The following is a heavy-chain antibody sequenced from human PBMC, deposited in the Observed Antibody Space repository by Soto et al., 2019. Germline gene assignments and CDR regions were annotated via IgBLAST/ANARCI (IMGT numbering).Heavy chain of an antibody. J-gene: IGHJ5*02. CDR1: GFTFSSYS. CDR2: ISSSSSTI. Sequence: GRSQRLSCAAAGFTFSSYSLKWIRQAPGKGLEWVSYISSSSSTIYYADSVKGRFTISRDNAKNSLYLQMNSLRDEDTAVYYCAKTIAVAGINWFEPWGQGTLVTVSS. D-gene: IGHD6-19*01. V-gene: IGHV3-48*02. CDR3: AKTIAVAGINWFEP.